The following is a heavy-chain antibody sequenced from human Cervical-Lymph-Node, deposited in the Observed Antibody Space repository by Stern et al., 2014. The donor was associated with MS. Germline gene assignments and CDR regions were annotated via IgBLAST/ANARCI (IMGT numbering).Heavy chain of an antibody. D-gene: IGHD2-15*01. V-gene: IGHV1-69*09. Sequence: VQLVESGAEVKKPGSSVRVSCKASGGTFNTYTVYWVRQAPGQGLEWMGKIIPMLDLPVYAPRFQGRVTITLDKSTSTAYIDLNSLTSEDTAVYYCARPRGREAASALDYWGQGTLVTVSS. J-gene: IGHJ4*02. CDR1: GGTFNTYT. CDR3: ARPRGREAASALDY. CDR2: IIPMLDLP.